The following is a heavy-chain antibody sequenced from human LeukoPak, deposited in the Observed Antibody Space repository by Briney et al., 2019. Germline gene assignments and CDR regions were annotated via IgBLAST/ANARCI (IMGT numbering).Heavy chain of an antibody. V-gene: IGHV1-2*02. Sequence: ASVKVSCKASGYTFTGYYMHWVRQAPGQGLEWMGWINPNSGGTNYAQKFQGRVTMTRDTSISTAYMELSRLRSDDTAVYYCARVVGGLRFLGWLHRGGFDYWGQGTLVTVSS. CDR1: GYTFTGYY. D-gene: IGHD3-3*01. CDR3: ARVVGGLRFLGWLHRGGFDY. J-gene: IGHJ4*02. CDR2: INPNSGGT.